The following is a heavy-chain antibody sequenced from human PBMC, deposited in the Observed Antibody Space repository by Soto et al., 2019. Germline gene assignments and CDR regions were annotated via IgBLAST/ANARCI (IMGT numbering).Heavy chain of an antibody. CDR3: ARDKKNYYYGSGSYYNSKARDYYYYGMDV. CDR2: IIPIFGTA. J-gene: IGHJ6*02. D-gene: IGHD3-10*01. Sequence: VASVKVSCKASGGTFSSYAISWVRQAPGQGLEWMGWIIPIFGTANYAQKFQGRVTITADECTSTAYMEMSSLRSEDTAVYYCARDKKNYYYGSGSYYNSKARDYYYYGMDVWGQGTTVTVSS. CDR1: GGTFSSYA. V-gene: IGHV1-69*13.